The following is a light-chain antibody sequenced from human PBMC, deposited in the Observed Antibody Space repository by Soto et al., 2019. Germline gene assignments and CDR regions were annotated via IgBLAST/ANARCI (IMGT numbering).Light chain of an antibody. CDR2: EDI. CDR3: CSYAGGTSVV. Sequence: QSVLTQPASVSGSPGQSITISCTGTSSDIGRYNLVSWYQQHPGKAPKLIIYEDIERPSGVSKRFSGSKSGNTASLTISGLQTEDEGSYYCCSYAGGTSVVFGGGTKVTVL. J-gene: IGLJ2*01. V-gene: IGLV2-23*01. CDR1: SSDIGRYNL.